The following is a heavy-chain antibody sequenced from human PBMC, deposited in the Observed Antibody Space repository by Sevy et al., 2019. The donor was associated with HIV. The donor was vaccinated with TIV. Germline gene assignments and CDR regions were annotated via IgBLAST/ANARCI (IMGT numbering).Heavy chain of an antibody. D-gene: IGHD5-18*01. V-gene: IGHV1-69*06. CDR2: IIPILGTA. Sequence: ASVKVSCKASGGTFSSYAISWVRQAPGQGLEWMGGIIPILGTANYAQKFQGRVTITADKSTSTAYMELSSLRSEDTAVYYCATLGGYSYGSAYYYYYYMDVWGKGTTVTVSS. CDR3: ATLGGYSYGSAYYYYYYMDV. CDR1: GGTFSSYA. J-gene: IGHJ6*03.